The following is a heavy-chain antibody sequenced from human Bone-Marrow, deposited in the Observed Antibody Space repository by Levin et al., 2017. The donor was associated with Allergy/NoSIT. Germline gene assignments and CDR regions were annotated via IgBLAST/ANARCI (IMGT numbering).Heavy chain of an antibody. V-gene: IGHV4-59*11. J-gene: IGHJ4*02. D-gene: IGHD3-10*01. CDR2: IYYIGTT. Sequence: SETLSLTCSVSGASIRDHYWSWIRQPPGKGLEWIGYIYYIGTTNFNPPLRSRVTMSVDPSKNQFSLNLSSVTAADTAVYYCARLRSGSGSDFASWGQGTLVTVSS. CDR3: ARLRSGSGSDFAS. CDR1: GASIRDHY.